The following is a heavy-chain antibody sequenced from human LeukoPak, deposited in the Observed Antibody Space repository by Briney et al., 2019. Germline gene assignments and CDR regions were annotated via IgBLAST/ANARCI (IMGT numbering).Heavy chain of an antibody. CDR3: ARSYSGFGYALHDY. V-gene: IGHV1-2*02. Sequence: AAVKVSCKASGYTFTDYYMHWVRQAPGQGLEWMGWINPNSGGTNYAQKFQGRVTMTRDTSISTAYMELSSLRSDDTAMYYCARSYSGFGYALHDYWGQGTLVTVSS. D-gene: IGHD1-26*01. J-gene: IGHJ4*02. CDR1: GYTFTDYY. CDR2: INPNSGGT.